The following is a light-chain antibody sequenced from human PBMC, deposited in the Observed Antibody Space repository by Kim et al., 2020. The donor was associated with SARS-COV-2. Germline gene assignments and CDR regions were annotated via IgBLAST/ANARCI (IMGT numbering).Light chain of an antibody. V-gene: IGLV2-14*03. CDR2: DVR. J-gene: IGLJ1*01. Sequence: QSALAQPASVSASPGQSITIPCTGTSGDFGYYNYVSWYQQHPGKAPKLIIFDVRDRPSGVSYRFSGSKSGNTASLSISGLQAEDEADYYCSSYTDTATVVFGSGTKVTVL. CDR3: SSYTDTATVV. CDR1: SGDFGYYNY.